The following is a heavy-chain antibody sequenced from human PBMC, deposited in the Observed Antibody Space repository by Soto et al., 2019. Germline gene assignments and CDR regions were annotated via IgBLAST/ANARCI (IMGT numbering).Heavy chain of an antibody. CDR1: GYDFNPNW. Sequence: GEYLMISCRGSGYDFNPNWFGWVRQLPGRGLEWVGIMYPGDSDTRLHPSLQGHVTLSADVTVSTAFLQWRTLKTSDSGMYFCARLPRDCNTTSCYYADHWGQGTSVTVSS. CDR2: MYPGDSDT. V-gene: IGHV5-51*01. D-gene: IGHD3-22*01. CDR3: ARLPRDCNTTSCYYADH. J-gene: IGHJ4*02.